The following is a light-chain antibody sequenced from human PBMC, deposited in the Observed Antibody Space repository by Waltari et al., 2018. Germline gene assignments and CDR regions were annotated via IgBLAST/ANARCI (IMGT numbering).Light chain of an antibody. CDR3: QTWDPDTVV. CDR2: IDGGGGH. CDR1: SAHIVYA. V-gene: IGLV4-69*01. J-gene: IGLJ2*01. Sequence: QLAVTQSPSASASLGASVKLTCTLSSAHIVYAIAWPPHQPEKGPGFLVKIDGGGGHTKGDGIPDRFSGFSSGAERYLTISSLQYEDEAAYYCQTWDPDTVVFGGGTKLTV.